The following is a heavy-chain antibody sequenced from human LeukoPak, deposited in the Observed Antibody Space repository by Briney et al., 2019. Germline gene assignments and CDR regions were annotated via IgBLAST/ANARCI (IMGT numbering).Heavy chain of an antibody. D-gene: IGHD1-26*01. CDR2: IYSDGTT. Sequence: GGSLRLSCAAAAFTAGTNYMSWVRQAPGKGLEWVSFIYSDGTTYYADSVKGRFTISRDNSKNILYLQMNNLKAQDTAVYYCARRIQARLAKEWEPGAYFDYWGQGALVTVSS. J-gene: IGHJ4*02. V-gene: IGHV3-53*01. CDR3: ARRIQARLAKEWEPGAYFDY. CDR1: AFTAGTNY.